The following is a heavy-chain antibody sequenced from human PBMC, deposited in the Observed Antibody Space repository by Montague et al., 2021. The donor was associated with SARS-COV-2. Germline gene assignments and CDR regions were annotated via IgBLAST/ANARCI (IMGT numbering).Heavy chain of an antibody. CDR1: GFSPSTSGMC. Sequence: PALVKPTQTLTLTCTFSGFSPSTSGMCVSWIRQPPGKALEWLARTDWDDDKYYSTSLKTRLTISKDTSKNQVVLTMTNMDPVDTATYYCARILVAAAGSPFDPWGQGTLVTVSS. J-gene: IGHJ5*02. CDR3: ARILVAAAGSPFDP. CDR2: TDWDDDK. V-gene: IGHV2-70*11. D-gene: IGHD6-13*01.